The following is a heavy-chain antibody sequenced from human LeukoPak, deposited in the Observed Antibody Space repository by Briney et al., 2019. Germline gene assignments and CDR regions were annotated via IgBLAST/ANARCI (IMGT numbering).Heavy chain of an antibody. CDR2: IIPILGIA. CDR1: GGTFSSYA. J-gene: IGHJ4*02. Sequence: ASVKVSCKASGGTFSSYAVSWVRQAPGQGLEWMGRIIPILGIANYAQKFQGRVTITADKSTSTAYMELSSLRSEDTAVYYCARDPLRDHSMPRQFDYWGQGTLVTVSS. D-gene: IGHD2-2*01. CDR3: ARDPLRDHSMPRQFDY. V-gene: IGHV1-69*04.